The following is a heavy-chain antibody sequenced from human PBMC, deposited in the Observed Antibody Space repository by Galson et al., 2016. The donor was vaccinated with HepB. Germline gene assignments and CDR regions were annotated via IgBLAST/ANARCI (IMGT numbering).Heavy chain of an antibody. V-gene: IGHV3-48*01. D-gene: IGHD2-15*01. J-gene: IGHJ2*01. CDR3: ATQYCSGGSCYSAAPGYWYFDL. CDR1: GFTFSSYT. CDR2: ISSSSSSI. Sequence: SLRLSCAASGFTFSSYTMNWVRQAPGKGLEWVSYISSSSSSIYYADSVKGRFTISRDNAKNSLYLQMDSPRGEDTAVYYCATQYCSGGSCYSAAPGYWYFDLWGRGTLVTVPS.